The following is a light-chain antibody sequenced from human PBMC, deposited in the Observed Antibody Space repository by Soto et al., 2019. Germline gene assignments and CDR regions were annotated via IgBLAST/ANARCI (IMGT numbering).Light chain of an antibody. V-gene: IGLV2-14*01. J-gene: IGLJ2*01. Sequence: QSALTQPASVSRSPGQSITISCTGTSSDVGAYTYVSWYQQHPGKAPKLMIFEVSDRPSGVSNRFSGSKSGNTASLTISGLQAEDESDYYCSSYTTSNTLVFGGGTKLTFL. CDR2: EVS. CDR1: SSDVGAYTY. CDR3: SSYTTSNTLV.